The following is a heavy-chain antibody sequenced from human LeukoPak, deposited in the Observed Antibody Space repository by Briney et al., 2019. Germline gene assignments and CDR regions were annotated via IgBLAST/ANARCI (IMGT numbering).Heavy chain of an antibody. J-gene: IGHJ4*02. Sequence: GGSLRLSCAASGFTFTSYSMNWVRQAPGRGLEWVSTISGGGGSTYYADSVKGRFTISRDNSKNTLYLQMDSLRAEDTAVYYCARDKVPKPKYYFDYWGQGTLVTVSS. V-gene: IGHV3-23*01. D-gene: IGHD2-2*01. CDR2: ISGGGGST. CDR1: GFTFTSYS. CDR3: ARDKVPKPKYYFDY.